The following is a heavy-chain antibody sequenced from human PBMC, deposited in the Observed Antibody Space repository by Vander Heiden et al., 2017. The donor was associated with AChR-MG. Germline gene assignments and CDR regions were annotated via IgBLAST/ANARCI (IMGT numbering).Heavy chain of an antibody. CDR3: AKVLVVVPAAIVYYGMDV. V-gene: IGHV3-30*18. D-gene: IGHD2-2*01. Sequence: QVQLVESGGGVVQPGRSLRLSCAASGFTFSSYVMHWVRQAPGKGLEWVAVISYDGSNKYYADSVKGRFTISRDNSKNTLYLQMNSLRAEDTAVYYCAKVLVVVPAAIVYYGMDVWGQGTTVTVSS. CDR2: ISYDGSNK. J-gene: IGHJ6*02. CDR1: GFTFSSYV.